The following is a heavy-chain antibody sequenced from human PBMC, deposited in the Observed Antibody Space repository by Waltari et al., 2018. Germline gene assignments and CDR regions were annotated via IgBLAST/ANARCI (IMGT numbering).Heavy chain of an antibody. J-gene: IGHJ4*02. CDR2: IYWNDDK. CDR3: AHKNYDFWSGYYPFDY. D-gene: IGHD3-3*01. V-gene: IGHV2-5*01. Sequence: QITLKESGPTLVKPTQTLTLTCTFSGFSLSTSGVGVGWIRQPPGKALEWLALIYWNDDKRYSPSLKSRLTITKDTSKNQVVLTMTNMDPVDTATYYCAHKNYDFWSGYYPFDYWGQGTLVTVSS. CDR1: GFSLSTSGVG.